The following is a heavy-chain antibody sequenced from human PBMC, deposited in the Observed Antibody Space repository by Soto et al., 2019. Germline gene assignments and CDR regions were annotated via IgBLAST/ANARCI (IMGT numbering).Heavy chain of an antibody. CDR1: GFTFTAYD. Sequence: PGGSLRLSCATSGFTFTAYDLTWVRQAPGKGLDWVSGISPSGDTTYYADSVKGRFTISRDNSKTVLYLQMNSLRAEDTAVYYCEFKGTAKPFYWGQGTLVTVSS. D-gene: IGHD2-21*02. CDR3: EFKGTAKPFY. CDR2: ISPSGDTT. V-gene: IGHV3-23*01. J-gene: IGHJ4*02.